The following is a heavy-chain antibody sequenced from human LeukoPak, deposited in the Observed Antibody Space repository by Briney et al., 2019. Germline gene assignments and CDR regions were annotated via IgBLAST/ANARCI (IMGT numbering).Heavy chain of an antibody. CDR2: MNPNSGNT. CDR3: ARVQTYYYDSSGYYYPRGAFDI. J-gene: IGHJ3*02. D-gene: IGHD3-22*01. V-gene: IGHV1-8*01. Sequence: GASVKVSCKASGYTFTSYDINWVRQATGQGLEWMGWMNPNSGNTGYAQKFQGRVTMTRNTSISTAYMELSSLRSEDTAVYYCARVQTYYYDSSGYYYPRGAFDIWGQGTMVTVSS. CDR1: GYTFTSYD.